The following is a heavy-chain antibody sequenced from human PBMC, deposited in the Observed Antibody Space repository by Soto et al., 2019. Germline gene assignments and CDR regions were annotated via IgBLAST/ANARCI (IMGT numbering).Heavy chain of an antibody. D-gene: IGHD3-22*01. V-gene: IGHV3-33*01. J-gene: IGHJ5*02. CDR3: ARDRDYYDSSGYWFDP. CDR2: IWYDGSNK. CDR1: GFTFSSYG. Sequence: GGSLRLSCAASGFTFSSYGMHWVRQAPGKGLEWVAVIWYDGSNKYYADSVKGRFTISRDNSKNTLYLQMNSLRAEDTAVYYCARDRDYYDSSGYWFDPWGQGTLVTVSS.